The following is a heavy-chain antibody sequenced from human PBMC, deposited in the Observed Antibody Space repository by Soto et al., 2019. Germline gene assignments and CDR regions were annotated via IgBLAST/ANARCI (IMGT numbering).Heavy chain of an antibody. J-gene: IGHJ4*02. CDR3: ARDFINGTRYATDYYFDY. V-gene: IGHV1-69*04. Sequence: GASLKVSCKASGGTFSSYTISWVRQAPGQGLEWMGRIIPILGIANYAQKFQGRVTITADKSTSTAYMELSSLRSEDTAVYYCARDFINGTRYATDYYFDYWGQGTLVTVSS. CDR1: GGTFSSYT. CDR2: IIPILGIA. D-gene: IGHD3-9*01.